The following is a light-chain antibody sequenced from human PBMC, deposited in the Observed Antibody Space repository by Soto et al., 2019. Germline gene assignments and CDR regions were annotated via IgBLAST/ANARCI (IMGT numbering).Light chain of an antibody. CDR2: GAS. CDR1: QSISDT. V-gene: IGKV3-15*01. J-gene: IGKJ1*01. CDR3: QQYNNWPWT. Sequence: EIVMTRSPATLSLSPGGRATLSCRASQSISDTLAWYQQKPGQAPRLLIYGASTRAPGFPARFSGSGSGTDFTLTISSLQSEDFAVYYCQQYNNWPWTFGQGTKVDIK.